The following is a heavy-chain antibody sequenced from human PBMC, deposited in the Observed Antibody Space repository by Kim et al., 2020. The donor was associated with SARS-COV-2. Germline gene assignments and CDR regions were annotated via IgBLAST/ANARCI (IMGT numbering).Heavy chain of an antibody. CDR3: ARHADY. J-gene: IGHJ4*02. V-gene: IGHV4-39*01. Sequence: QYRGSTHSNPSLKSRVTISVDTSKNQFSLNLNAVTAADTAVYYCARHADYWGQGTLVTVSS. CDR2: QYRGST.